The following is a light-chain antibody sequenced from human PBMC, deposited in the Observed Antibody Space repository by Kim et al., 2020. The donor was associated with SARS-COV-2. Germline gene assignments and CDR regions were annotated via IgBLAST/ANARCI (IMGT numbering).Light chain of an antibody. Sequence: SVKLTCTLSSGHSSYAIAWHQQQPEKGPRYLMKLNSDGSHSKGDGIPDRFSGSSSGAERYLTISSLQSEDEADYYCQTWGTGIRGVFGGGTQLTV. CDR1: SGHSSYA. CDR2: LNSDGSH. V-gene: IGLV4-69*01. CDR3: QTWGTGIRGV. J-gene: IGLJ3*02.